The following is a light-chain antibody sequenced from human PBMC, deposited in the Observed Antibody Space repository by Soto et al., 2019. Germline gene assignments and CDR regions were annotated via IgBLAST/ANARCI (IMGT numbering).Light chain of an antibody. J-gene: IGLJ2*01. CDR3: SSYAGLATYVL. CDR1: NNDVGSYDL. Sequence: QSVLTQPASVSGSPGQSITISCTGTNNDVGSYDLVSWYRQSPGEAPKLIIYDVTKRPSGVSDRFSASKSGNTASLTISGLQAEYEADYYCSSYAGLATYVLFGGGTKVTVL. V-gene: IGLV2-23*02. CDR2: DVT.